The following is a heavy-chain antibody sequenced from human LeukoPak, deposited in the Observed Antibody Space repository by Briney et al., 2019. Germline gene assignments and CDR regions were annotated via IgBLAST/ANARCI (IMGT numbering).Heavy chain of an antibody. CDR3: AKDRNGYDWYYYGMDV. Sequence: GGSLRLSCAASGFTFNIYAMHWVRQAPGKGLEWVAVISYDGSNKYYADSVKGRFTISRDISKNTLYLQMNSLRAEDTAVYYCAKDRNGYDWYYYGMDVWGQGTTVTVSS. D-gene: IGHD5-12*01. J-gene: IGHJ6*02. CDR1: GFTFNIYA. V-gene: IGHV3-30-3*01. CDR2: ISYDGSNK.